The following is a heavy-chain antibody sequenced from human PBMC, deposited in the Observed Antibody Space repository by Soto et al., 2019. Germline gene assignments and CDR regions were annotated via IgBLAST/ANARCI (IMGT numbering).Heavy chain of an antibody. CDR2: IRAKSNKYAT. Sequence: EVQLVESGGGWVQPGRSLKLSCAASGFSFSGSAIHWVRQASGKGLEWVGRIRAKSNKYATLYAESLKGRFTISRDDSQSTAYLEMNSLKTEDTAVYYCARETPSAAAAYYYYGLDVWGQGTTVTVPS. CDR3: ARETPSAAAAYYYYGLDV. D-gene: IGHD6-13*01. CDR1: GFSFSGSA. J-gene: IGHJ6*02. V-gene: IGHV3-73*02.